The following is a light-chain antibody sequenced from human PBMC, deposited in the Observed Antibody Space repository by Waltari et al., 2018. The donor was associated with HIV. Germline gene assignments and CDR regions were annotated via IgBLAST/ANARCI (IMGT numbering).Light chain of an antibody. CDR3: SSYTSSSTLV. CDR1: SSDVGGYNF. V-gene: IGLV2-14*01. Sequence: QSALTQPASVSGSPGQSITISCTGTSSDVGGYNFVSWSQQHPGKAPKLMIYEVSNRPSGASNRFSGSKSGNTASLTISGLQAEDEADYYCSSYTSSSTLVFGGGTKLTVL. J-gene: IGLJ3*02. CDR2: EVS.